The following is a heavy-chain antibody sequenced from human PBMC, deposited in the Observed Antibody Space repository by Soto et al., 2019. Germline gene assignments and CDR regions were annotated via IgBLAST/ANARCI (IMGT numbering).Heavy chain of an antibody. CDR1: GGSFSGYY. CDR3: ARGDRRYYYGSGNDY. D-gene: IGHD3-10*01. V-gene: IGHV4-34*01. CDR2: INHSGST. J-gene: IGHJ4*02. Sequence: QVQLQQWGAGLLKPSETLSLTCAVYGGSFSGYYWSWIRQPPGKGLEWIGEINHSGSTNYNPSLKSRVTISVDTSKNQSSLKLSSVTAADTAVYYCARGDRRYYYGSGNDYWGQGTLVTVSS.